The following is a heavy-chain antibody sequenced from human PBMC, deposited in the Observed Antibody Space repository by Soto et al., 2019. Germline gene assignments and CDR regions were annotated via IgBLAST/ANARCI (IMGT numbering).Heavy chain of an antibody. CDR3: ARDEKFWSGYRPLRGYYGMDV. J-gene: IGHJ6*02. Sequence: QVQLQESGPGLVKPSQTLSLTCTVSGGSISSGDYYWSWIRQPPGKGLEWIGYIYYSGRTYYNPSLKSRVTISVDTSKNQFSLKLSSVTAADTAVYYCARDEKFWSGYRPLRGYYGMDVWGQGTTVTVSS. CDR1: GGSISSGDYY. D-gene: IGHD3-3*01. CDR2: IYYSGRT. V-gene: IGHV4-30-4*01.